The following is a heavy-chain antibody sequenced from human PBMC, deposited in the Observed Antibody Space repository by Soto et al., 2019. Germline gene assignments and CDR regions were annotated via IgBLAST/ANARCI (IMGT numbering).Heavy chain of an antibody. V-gene: IGHV3-23*01. CDR3: ARNQYMTTVSSFGN. D-gene: IGHD4-4*01. CDR1: GFTFSTYA. CDR2: ISANGQGI. J-gene: IGHJ4*02. Sequence: GSLRLSCAASGFTFSTYALSWVRQAPGKGLEWVSAISANGQGIYYADSVKGRFTISRDNAKDTLFLQMNSLRAEDTAVYYCARNQYMTTVSSFGNWGQGTLVTVSS.